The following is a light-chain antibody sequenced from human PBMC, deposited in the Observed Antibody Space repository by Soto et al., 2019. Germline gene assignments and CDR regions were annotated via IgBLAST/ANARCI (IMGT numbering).Light chain of an antibody. CDR2: DAS. CDR1: QSVSRY. Sequence: ETVLTQSPVTLSLSPGEGATLSCRASQSVSRYLAWYQQKPGAAPRLLIYDASNRATGIPARFSGSGSGTDFTLTISSLEPEDFAVYYCQQRSNWPGTFGQGTKVDIK. V-gene: IGKV3-11*01. J-gene: IGKJ1*01. CDR3: QQRSNWPGT.